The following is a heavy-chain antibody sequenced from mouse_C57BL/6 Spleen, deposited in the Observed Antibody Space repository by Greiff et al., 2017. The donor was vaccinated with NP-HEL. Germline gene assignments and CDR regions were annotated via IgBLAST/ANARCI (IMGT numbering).Heavy chain of an antibody. CDR3: ARNHYGSETWFAY. V-gene: IGHV1-36*01. Sequence: VQLKQSGPVLVKPGPSVKISCKASGFTFTDYYMNWVKQSPGKSLEWIGLVYPYNGGTSYNQKFKGKATLTVDTSSSTAYMELNSLTSEDSAGYYCARNHYGSETWFAYWGQGTLVTVAA. CDR2: VYPYNGGT. D-gene: IGHD1-1*01. CDR1: GFTFTDYY. J-gene: IGHJ3*01.